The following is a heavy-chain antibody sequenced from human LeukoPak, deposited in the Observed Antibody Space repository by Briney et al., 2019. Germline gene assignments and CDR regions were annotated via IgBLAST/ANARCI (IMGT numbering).Heavy chain of an antibody. Sequence: GASVKVSCKVSGYTLTELSMHWVRQATGQGLEWMGWMNPNSGNTGYAQKFQGRVTMTRNTSISTAYMELSSLRSEDTAVYYCARGRPDWFDPWGQGTLVTVSS. V-gene: IGHV1-8*01. CDR2: MNPNSGNT. CDR3: ARGRPDWFDP. CDR1: GYTLTELS. J-gene: IGHJ5*02.